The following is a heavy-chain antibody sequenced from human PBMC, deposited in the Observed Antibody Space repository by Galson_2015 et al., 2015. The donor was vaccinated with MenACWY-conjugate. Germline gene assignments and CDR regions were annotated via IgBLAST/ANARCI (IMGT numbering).Heavy chain of an antibody. CDR2: ISYDGSNK. Sequence: SLRLSCAASGFTFSSYGMHWVRQAPGKGLEWVAIISYDGSNKYYADSVKGRFTISRDNSKNTLYLQMNSLRAEDTAVYCCANARGNYWGQGTLVTVSS. CDR1: GFTFSSYG. V-gene: IGHV3-30*18. CDR3: ANARGNY. D-gene: IGHD3-16*01. J-gene: IGHJ4*02.